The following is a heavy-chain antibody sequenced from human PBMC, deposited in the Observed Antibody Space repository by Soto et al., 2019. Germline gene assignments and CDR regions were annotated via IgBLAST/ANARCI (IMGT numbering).Heavy chain of an antibody. J-gene: IGHJ5*02. V-gene: IGHV3-74*03. D-gene: IGHD3-10*01. CDR3: ARGRGRGGDYGNWFDP. CDR2: INSDGSSA. Sequence: EVQLVESGGGLVQPGGSLRLSCAASGFTFSSYWMHWVRQAPGKGLVWVSRINSDGSSATYADSVKGRFTISRDNAKNTLYLQMNSLRAADTAVYYCARGRGRGGDYGNWFDPWGQGTLVTVSS. CDR1: GFTFSSYW.